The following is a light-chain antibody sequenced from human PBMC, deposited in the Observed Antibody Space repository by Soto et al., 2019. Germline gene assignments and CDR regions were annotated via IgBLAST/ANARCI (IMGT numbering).Light chain of an antibody. CDR3: QQYNNWPYT. Sequence: EIVMTQSPATLSVSPGERATLSCRASQSVSSNLAWYQQKPGQAPRLLIYGASTRATGIPARFSGSGSGTEFTLTISSLQSEDFAVYYCQQYNNWPYTFGQGTKRRSN. CDR2: GAS. CDR1: QSVSSN. V-gene: IGKV3-15*01. J-gene: IGKJ2*01.